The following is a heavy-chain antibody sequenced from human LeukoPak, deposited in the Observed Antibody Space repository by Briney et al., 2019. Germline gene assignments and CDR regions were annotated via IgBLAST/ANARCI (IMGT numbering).Heavy chain of an antibody. Sequence: SETLSLTCTVSGASISSYYWSWIRQPPGKGLEWIGFIYTSGSTNYNPSLKSRVTISVDTSKNQFTSKNQFSLKLTSVTAADTAVYYCARHYSGGYSPFDYWGQGTLVTVSS. CDR1: GASISSYY. CDR2: IYTSGST. J-gene: IGHJ4*02. V-gene: IGHV4-4*09. D-gene: IGHD1-26*01. CDR3: ARHYSGGYSPFDY.